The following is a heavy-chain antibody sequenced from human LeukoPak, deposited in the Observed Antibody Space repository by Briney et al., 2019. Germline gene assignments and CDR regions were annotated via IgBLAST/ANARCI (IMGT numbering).Heavy chain of an antibody. CDR2: IYYSGST. CDR3: ARVSPNSSSWYGGVGSFDY. D-gene: IGHD6-13*01. Sequence: SETLSLTCTVSGYSISSGYYWSWIRQPPGKGLEWIGYIYYSGSTNYNPSLKSRVTISVDTSKNRFSLKLSSVTAADTAVYYCARVSPNSSSWYGGVGSFDYWGQGTLVTVSS. J-gene: IGHJ4*02. V-gene: IGHV4-61*01. CDR1: GYSISSGYY.